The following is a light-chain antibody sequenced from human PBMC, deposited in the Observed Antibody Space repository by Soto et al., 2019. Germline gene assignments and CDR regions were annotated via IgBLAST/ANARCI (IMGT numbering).Light chain of an antibody. V-gene: IGKV3-20*01. J-gene: IGKJ1*01. Sequence: EIVLTQSPGTLSLSPGERATLSCRASQSVSSSYVAWYQQKPGQAPRLVIYEASIRAIVIPDRFSGSGSGTDFTLTISRLEPEDFAAYHCQQYGSSPPTFGQGSKVEIK. CDR3: QQYGSSPPT. CDR2: EAS. CDR1: QSVSSSY.